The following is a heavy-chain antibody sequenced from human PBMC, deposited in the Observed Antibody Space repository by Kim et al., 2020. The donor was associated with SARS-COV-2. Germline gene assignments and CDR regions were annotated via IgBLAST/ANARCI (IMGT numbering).Heavy chain of an antibody. CDR3: ARDRITMAYWYYGMDV. Sequence: GGSLRLSCAASGFTFSSYSMNWVRQAPGKGLEWVSSISSSSSYIYYADSVKGRFTISRDNAKNSLYLQMNSLRAEDTAVYYCARDRITMAYWYYGMDVWGQGTTVTVSS. CDR2: ISSSSSYI. CDR1: GFTFSSYS. J-gene: IGHJ6*02. V-gene: IGHV3-21*01. D-gene: IGHD3-10*01.